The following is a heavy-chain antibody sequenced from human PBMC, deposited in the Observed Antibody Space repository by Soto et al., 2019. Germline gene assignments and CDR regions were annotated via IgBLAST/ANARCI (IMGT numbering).Heavy chain of an antibody. V-gene: IGHV4-31*02. CDR2: IYYSGST. J-gene: IGHJ6*02. Sequence: YYWSWIRQHPGKGLEWIGYIYYSGSTYYNPSLKSRVTISVDTSKNQFSLKLSSVTAADTAVYYCARDADPDFYSSYGMDVWGQGTTVTVSS. CDR1: YY. D-gene: IGHD4-4*01. CDR3: ARDADPDFYSSYGMDV.